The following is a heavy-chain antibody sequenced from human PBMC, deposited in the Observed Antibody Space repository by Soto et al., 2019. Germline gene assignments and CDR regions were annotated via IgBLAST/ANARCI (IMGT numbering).Heavy chain of an antibody. CDR3: ARDGRAMNDY. V-gene: IGHV3-64*01. J-gene: IGHJ4*02. Sequence: EVQLVESGGGLVQPGGSLRLSCAASGFTFSTYAMQWVRQAPGKGLECVSSISSNGGTTNYAYSVKGRFTISRDNSRDTLYLQMGSLRPEDMAVYYCARDGRAMNDYWGQGTLVTVSS. CDR1: GFTFSTYA. D-gene: IGHD5-18*01. CDR2: ISSNGGTT.